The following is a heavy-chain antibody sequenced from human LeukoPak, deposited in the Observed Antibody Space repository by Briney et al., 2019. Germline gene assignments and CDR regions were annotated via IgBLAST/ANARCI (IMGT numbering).Heavy chain of an antibody. D-gene: IGHD3-10*01. CDR3: ARDRWFGHGSWFDP. V-gene: IGHV3-7*01. Sequence: GGSLRLSCAASGFTFSSYAMSWVRQAPGKGLEWVANIKQDGSEKYYVDSVKGRFTISRDNAKNSLYLQMNSLRAEDTAVYYCARDRWFGHGSWFDPWGQGTLVTVSS. CDR1: GFTFSSYA. J-gene: IGHJ5*02. CDR2: IKQDGSEK.